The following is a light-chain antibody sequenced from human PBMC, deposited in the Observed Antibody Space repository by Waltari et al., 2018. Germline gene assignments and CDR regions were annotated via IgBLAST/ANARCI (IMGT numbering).Light chain of an antibody. V-gene: IGKV1-39*01. CDR3: QHSDGPSP. J-gene: IGKJ2*01. Sequence: DIQMTQSPSSLSASVGDRVNITCRASQTISNHLNWYQHKPGQAPRLLIFGVSSLRGGVPSRFRGSGSETDFTLTISGLQPEDLATYYCQHSDGPSPFGQGTKLEIK. CDR1: QTISNH. CDR2: GVS.